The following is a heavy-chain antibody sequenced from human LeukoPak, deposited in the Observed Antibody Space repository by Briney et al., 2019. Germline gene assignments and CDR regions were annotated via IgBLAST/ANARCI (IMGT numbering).Heavy chain of an antibody. CDR1: GGTFSSYA. V-gene: IGHV1-69*01. J-gene: IGHJ5*02. D-gene: IGHD3-10*01. CDR2: IIPIFGTA. Sequence: SVKVSCKASGGTFSSYAISWVRQAPGQGLEWMGGIIPIFGTANYAQKFQGRVTITADESTSTAYMELSSLRSEDTAVYYCARGYGSGTLHWFDPWGQGTLVTVSS. CDR3: ARGYGSGTLHWFDP.